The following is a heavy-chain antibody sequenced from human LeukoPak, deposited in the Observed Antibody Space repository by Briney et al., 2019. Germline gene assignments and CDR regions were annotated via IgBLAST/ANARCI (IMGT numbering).Heavy chain of an antibody. CDR1: GGSISSGGYS. D-gene: IGHD4-17*01. CDR3: ASLYGEYVHAD. J-gene: IGHJ4*02. V-gene: IGHV4-30-2*01. CDR2: IYHSGST. Sequence: SETLSLTCAVSGGSISSGGYSWSWIRQPPGKGLEWIGYIYHSGSTYYNPSLKSRVTISVDRSKNQFSLKLSSVTAADTAVYYCASLYGEYVHADWGQGTLVTVSS.